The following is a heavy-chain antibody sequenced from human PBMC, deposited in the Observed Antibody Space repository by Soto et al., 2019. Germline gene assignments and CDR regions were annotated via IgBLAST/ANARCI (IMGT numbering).Heavy chain of an antibody. J-gene: IGHJ4*02. V-gene: IGHV1-69*01. CDR3: ARTVNTAMVRGATSTSYYFDY. CDR2: IIPIFGTA. D-gene: IGHD5-18*01. CDR1: GGTFSSYA. Sequence: QVQLVQSGAEVKKPGSSVKVSCKASGGTFSSYAISWVRQAPGQGLEWMGGIIPIFGTANYAQKFQGRVTIIADESTSTAYMELSSLRSEDTALYYCARTVNTAMVRGATSTSYYFDYWGQGTLVTVSS.